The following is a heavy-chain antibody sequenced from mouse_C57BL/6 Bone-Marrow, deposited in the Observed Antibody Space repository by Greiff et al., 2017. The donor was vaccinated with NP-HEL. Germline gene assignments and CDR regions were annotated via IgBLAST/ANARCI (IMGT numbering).Heavy chain of an antibody. V-gene: IGHV2-5*01. CDR3: AKGDWDGRDYYFDY. CDR2: IWRGGST. D-gene: IGHD4-1*01. Sequence: QVQLQQSGPGLVQPSQSLSITCTVSGFSLTSYGVHWVRQSPGKGLEWLGVIWRGGSTDYNAAFMSRLSITKDNSKSQVFFKMNSLQADDTAIYYCAKGDWDGRDYYFDYWGQGTTLTVSS. J-gene: IGHJ2*01. CDR1: GFSLTSYG.